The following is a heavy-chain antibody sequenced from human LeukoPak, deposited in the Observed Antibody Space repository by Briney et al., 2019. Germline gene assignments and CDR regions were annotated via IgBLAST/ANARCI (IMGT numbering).Heavy chain of an antibody. J-gene: IGHJ5*02. Sequence: GESLKISCKGSGYRFTTYWIGWVRQMPGKGLEWMGIIFPGDSDTRYSPSFQGQVTISADKSISTAYLQWNSLKASDTAMYYCARRIAAARFDPWGQGTLVTVSS. CDR2: IFPGDSDT. V-gene: IGHV5-51*01. CDR1: GYRFTTYW. D-gene: IGHD6-13*01. CDR3: ARRIAAARFDP.